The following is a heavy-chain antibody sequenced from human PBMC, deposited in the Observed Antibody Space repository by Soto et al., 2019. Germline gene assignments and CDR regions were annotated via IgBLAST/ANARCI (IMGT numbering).Heavy chain of an antibody. V-gene: IGHV4-59*01. J-gene: IGHJ4*02. CDR3: ARETVTTLDY. D-gene: IGHD4-17*01. CDR1: GGSISGYY. CDR2: MYNTGST. Sequence: PSETLSLTCTVSGGSISGYYWSWIRQPPGKGLEWIGYMYNTGSTVYNPSFKSRVTISVDTSKNQFSLKLNSVTAADTAVYYCARETVTTLDYWGQGTLVTVSS.